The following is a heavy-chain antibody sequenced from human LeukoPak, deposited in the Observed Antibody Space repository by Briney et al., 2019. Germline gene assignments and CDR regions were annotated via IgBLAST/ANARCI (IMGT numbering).Heavy chain of an antibody. V-gene: IGHV4-39*01. D-gene: IGHD1-26*01. CDR3: ARHSGLLRFDY. J-gene: IGHJ4*02. CDR2: IYYSGST. Sequence: SQTLSLTCTVSGGSISSSSYYWGWIRQPPGKGLEGIGSIYYSGSTYYNPSLKSRFTISVDTSKNQFSLKLSSVTAADTAVYHCARHSGLLRFDYWGQGTLVTVSS. CDR1: GGSISSSSYY.